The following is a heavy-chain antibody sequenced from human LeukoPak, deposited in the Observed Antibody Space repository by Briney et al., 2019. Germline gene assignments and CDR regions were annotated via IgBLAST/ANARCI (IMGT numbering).Heavy chain of an antibody. CDR3: ASDQVSGVFDY. CDR1: GFTFSDFY. CDR2: ISPSGSYT. D-gene: IGHD5/OR15-5a*01. Sequence: GGSLRLSCAGSGFTFSDFYMNWIRQAPGKGLEWLAYISPSGSYTTYADSVKGRFVISRDNTKNSVSLHMNTLTADATAVYFCASDQVSGVFDYWGQGARVTVSS. J-gene: IGHJ4*02. V-gene: IGHV3-11*05.